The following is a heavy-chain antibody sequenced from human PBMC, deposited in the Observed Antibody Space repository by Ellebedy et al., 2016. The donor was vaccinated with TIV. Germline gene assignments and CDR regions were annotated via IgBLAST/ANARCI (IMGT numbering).Heavy chain of an antibody. D-gene: IGHD2-8*01. J-gene: IGHJ4*01. CDR1: GFTFSSYG. CDR2: VRAIGSSA. Sequence: GESLKISCVGSGFTFSSYGMNWVRQLPGKGLAWVAIVRAIGSSANYADSVRGRFIISRDNSKNTLYLQMSSLRPEDTAMYFCAKVPVGFCTTLPCFYLDYWGQGTRVTVSS. V-gene: IGHV3-23*01. CDR3: AKVPVGFCTTLPCFYLDY.